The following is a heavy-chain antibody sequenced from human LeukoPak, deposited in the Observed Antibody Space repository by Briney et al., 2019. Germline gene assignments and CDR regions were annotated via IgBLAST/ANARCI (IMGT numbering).Heavy chain of an antibody. CDR2: IYHSGST. J-gene: IGHJ4*02. CDR3: ARVFGITMVRGVIMTHPLDYFDY. Sequence: SETLSLTCTVSGHSISSGYYWGWIRQPPGKGLEWIGSIYHSGSTYYNPSLKSRVTISVDTSKNQFSLKLSSVTAADTAVYYCARVFGITMVRGVIMTHPLDYFDYWGQGTLVTVSS. D-gene: IGHD3-10*01. V-gene: IGHV4-38-2*02. CDR1: GHSISSGYY.